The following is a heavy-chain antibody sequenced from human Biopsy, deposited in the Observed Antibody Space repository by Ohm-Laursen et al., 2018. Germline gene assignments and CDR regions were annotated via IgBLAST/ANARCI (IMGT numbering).Heavy chain of an antibody. Sequence: SETLSLTCTVSRGSISSYYWNWIRQPPGKGLEWIGYIYYSGSTIYNPSLKSRVTMSVDTSKNHFSLNLNSVTAADTAVYLCGNEVHGRDYWGLGAQVTVSS. D-gene: IGHD2-15*01. CDR2: IYYSGST. CDR1: RGSISSYY. J-gene: IGHJ4*02. V-gene: IGHV4-59*12. CDR3: GNEVHGRDY.